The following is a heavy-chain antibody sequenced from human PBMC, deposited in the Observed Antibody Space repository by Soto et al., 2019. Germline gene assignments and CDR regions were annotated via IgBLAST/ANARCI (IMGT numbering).Heavy chain of an antibody. CDR3: ARHLTGYCSSTSCPNFDY. D-gene: IGHD2-2*01. CDR1: GYSFTSYW. CDR2: IDPSDSYT. V-gene: IGHV5-10-1*01. J-gene: IGHJ4*02. Sequence: GASLKISCKGSGYSFTSYWISWVRQMPGKGLEWMGRIDPSDSYTNYSPSFQGHVTISADKSISTAYLQWSSLKASDTAMYYCARHLTGYCSSTSCPNFDYWGQGTLVTVSS.